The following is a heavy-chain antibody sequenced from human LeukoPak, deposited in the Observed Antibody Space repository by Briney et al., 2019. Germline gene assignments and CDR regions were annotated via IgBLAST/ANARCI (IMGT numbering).Heavy chain of an antibody. J-gene: IGHJ4*02. CDR1: GFTFDDYA. CDR3: AKTRRYSSVFDY. CDR2: ISWNSGSI. Sequence: GGSLRLSCAASGFTFDDYAMHWVRQAPGKGLEGGSGISWNSGSIGYADSVKGRFTISRDNPKNSLYLQMNSLRAEDTALYYCAKTRRYSSVFDYWGQGTLVTVSS. D-gene: IGHD6-25*01. V-gene: IGHV3-9*01.